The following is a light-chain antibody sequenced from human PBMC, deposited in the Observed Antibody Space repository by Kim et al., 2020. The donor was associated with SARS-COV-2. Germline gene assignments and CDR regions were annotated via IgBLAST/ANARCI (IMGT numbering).Light chain of an antibody. J-gene: IGLJ2*01. CDR3: QVWDSSSDHPRV. CDR2: YDS. CDR1: NIGSKS. V-gene: IGLV3-21*04. Sequence: SYELTQPPSVSVAPGKTARITCGGNNIGSKSVHWYQQKPGQAPVLVIYYDSDRPSGIPERFSGSNSGNTATLTISRVEAGDDADYYCQVWDSSSDHPRVFGGGTQLTVL.